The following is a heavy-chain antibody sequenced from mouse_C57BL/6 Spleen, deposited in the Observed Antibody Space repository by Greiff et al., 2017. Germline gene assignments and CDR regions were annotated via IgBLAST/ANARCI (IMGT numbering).Heavy chain of an antibody. Sequence: VQLQQSGAALVKPGASVKISCKASGYAFSSYWMNWVKQRPGKGLEWIGQIYPGDGDPHYNGKFKGKATLTADKSSSAAYMQLSSLTSEGSAVYFCARVYGKSWFAYWGQGTLVTVSA. CDR1: GYAFSSYW. CDR3: ARVYGKSWFAY. CDR2: IYPGDGDP. D-gene: IGHD2-1*01. V-gene: IGHV1-80*01. J-gene: IGHJ3*01.